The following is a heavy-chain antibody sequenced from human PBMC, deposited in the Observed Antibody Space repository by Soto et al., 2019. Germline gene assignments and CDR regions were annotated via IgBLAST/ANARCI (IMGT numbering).Heavy chain of an antibody. CDR3: ARARREWFGDFLPHGWFEP. D-gene: IGHD3-10*01. Sequence: SETLSLTCTVSGGSIIDYYWSWIRHPPWKGLEWIGYILYTGYTNYNPSLKSRITISIDTSRNQFSLRLSSVTAADTAVYYCARARREWFGDFLPHGWFEPWSEVTLDTVGS. CDR2: ILYTGYT. CDR1: GGSIIDYY. J-gene: IGHJ5*02. V-gene: IGHV4-59*01.